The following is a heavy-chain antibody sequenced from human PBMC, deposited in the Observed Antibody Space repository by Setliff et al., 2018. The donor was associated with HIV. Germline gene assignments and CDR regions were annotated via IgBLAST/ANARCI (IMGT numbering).Heavy chain of an antibody. CDR2: ISYDGSYK. CDR1: GFTFSTYA. CDR3: ARILAATRIYFEHMDV. V-gene: IGHV3-30*04. J-gene: IGHJ6*03. D-gene: IGHD2-15*01. Sequence: GSLRLSCAASGFTFSTYAIHWVRQAPGKGLEWVAIISYDGSYKFYADSVRGRFTISRDNSKNTLYLQMNSLRAEDTAVYYCARILAATRIYFEHMDVWGKGTTVTVSS.